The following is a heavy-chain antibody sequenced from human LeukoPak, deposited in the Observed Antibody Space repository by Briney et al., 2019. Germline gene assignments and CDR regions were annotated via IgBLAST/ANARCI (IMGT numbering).Heavy chain of an antibody. D-gene: IGHD3-22*01. J-gene: IGHJ4*02. CDR3: ARAAYDCYDSSVTFDY. V-gene: IGHV1-18*01. CDR2: ISAYNGNT. CDR1: GYTFTSYG. Sequence: ASVKVSCKASGYTFTSYGISWVRQAPGQGLEWMGWISAYNGNTNYAQKFQGRVTMTRDTSISTAYMELSRLRSDDTAVYYCARAAYDCYDSSVTFDYWGQGTLVTVSS.